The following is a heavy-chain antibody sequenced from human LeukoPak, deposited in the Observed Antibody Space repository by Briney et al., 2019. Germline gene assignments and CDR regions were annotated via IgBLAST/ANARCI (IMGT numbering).Heavy chain of an antibody. V-gene: IGHV4-59*08. D-gene: IGHD6-19*01. CDR1: GDSLSSHY. CDR3: ARNVGWYSHDS. J-gene: IGHJ4*02. CDR2: IYGSGST. Sequence: PSETLSLTCTVSGDSLSSHYWSWVRQPPGKGQEWIGYIYGSGSTHYDPSPRSRVTISEDTSKNQFSLKLTSVTAADTAVYYCARNVGWYSHDSWGQGTLVTVSS.